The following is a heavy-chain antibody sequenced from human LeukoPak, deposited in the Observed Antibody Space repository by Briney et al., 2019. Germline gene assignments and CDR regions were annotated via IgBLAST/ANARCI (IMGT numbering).Heavy chain of an antibody. V-gene: IGHV5-51*01. J-gene: IGHJ6*03. CDR1: GYTFSTYW. D-gene: IGHD2-8*01. CDR2: IDPDDSDS. Sequence: GESLNISCKGSGYTFSTYWIGWVRQMPGKGLEWMGIIDPDDSDSRYSPSFQGQVTISADKSISTAYLQWSSLKASDTAMYYCARLAYCSNDVCYSNYYYSMDVWGKGTSVTVSS. CDR3: ARLAYCSNDVCYSNYYYSMDV.